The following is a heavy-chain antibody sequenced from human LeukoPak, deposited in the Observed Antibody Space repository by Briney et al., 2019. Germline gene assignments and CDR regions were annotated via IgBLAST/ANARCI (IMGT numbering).Heavy chain of an antibody. D-gene: IGHD3-9*01. CDR1: GYTFTGYY. J-gene: IGHJ4*02. CDR2: INPNSGGT. V-gene: IGHV1-2*02. Sequence: ASVKVSCKASGYTFTGYYMHWVRQAPGQGLEWMGLINPNSGGTNYAQKFQGRVTMTRDTSISTAYMELSRLRSDDTAVYYCARSYYDILTGYPGPDYWGQGTLVTVSS. CDR3: ARSYYDILTGYPGPDY.